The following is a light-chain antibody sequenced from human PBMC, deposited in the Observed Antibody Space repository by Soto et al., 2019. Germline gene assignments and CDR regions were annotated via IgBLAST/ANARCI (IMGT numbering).Light chain of an antibody. CDR1: QSISSSY. J-gene: IGKJ2*01. V-gene: IGKV3-20*01. Sequence: EIVLTQSPGTLSLSPGERATLSCRASQSISSSYLAWYQKKPGQALRLLIYSASRRATGIPDRFSGSGFGADFTLGISGLEPEDLGVYYFRQYGSSSYTLGQGTLLEIK. CDR3: RQYGSSSYT. CDR2: SAS.